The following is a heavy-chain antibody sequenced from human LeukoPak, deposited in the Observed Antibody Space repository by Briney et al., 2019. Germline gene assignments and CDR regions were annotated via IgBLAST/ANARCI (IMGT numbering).Heavy chain of an antibody. V-gene: IGHV1-69*01. CDR3: TTYYYDSSGYPRRFDP. CDR1: GGTFSSYA. J-gene: IGHJ5*02. CDR2: IIPIFGTA. Sequence: SVNVSFTASGGTFSSYAISWVRQAPGQGLEWMGGIIPIFGTANYAQKFQGRVTITADESTSTAYMELSSLRSEDTAVYYCTTYYYDSSGYPRRFDPWGQGTLVTVSS. D-gene: IGHD3-22*01.